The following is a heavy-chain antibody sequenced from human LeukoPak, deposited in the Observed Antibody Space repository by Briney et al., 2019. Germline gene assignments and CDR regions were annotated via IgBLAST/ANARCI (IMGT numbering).Heavy chain of an antibody. CDR1: GGSFSGYY. D-gene: IGHD6-13*01. V-gene: IGHV4-59*01. Sequence: PSETLSLTCAVYGGSFSGYYWSWIRQPPGKGLEWIGYIYYSGSTNYNPSLKSRVTISVDTSKNQFSLKLSSVTAADTAVYYCARDLGIAAADYWGQGTLVTVSS. J-gene: IGHJ4*02. CDR2: IYYSGST. CDR3: ARDLGIAAADY.